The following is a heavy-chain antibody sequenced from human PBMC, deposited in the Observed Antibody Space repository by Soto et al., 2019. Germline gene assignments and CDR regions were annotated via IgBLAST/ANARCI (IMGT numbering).Heavy chain of an antibody. D-gene: IGHD6-6*01. CDR1: GYTFTSYY. Sequence: SVKVSCKASGYTFTSYYMHWVRQAPGQGLEWMGIINPSGGSTSYAQKFQGRVTMTRDTSTSTVYMELSSLRSEDTAVYYCARAAISISSPRRFDYWGQGTRVTVSA. J-gene: IGHJ4*02. CDR2: INPSGGST. CDR3: ARAAISISSPRRFDY. V-gene: IGHV1-46*01.